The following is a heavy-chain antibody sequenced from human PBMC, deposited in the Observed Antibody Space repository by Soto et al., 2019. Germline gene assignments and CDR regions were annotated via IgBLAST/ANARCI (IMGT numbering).Heavy chain of an antibody. V-gene: IGHV1-18*01. CDR1: GYNFTRFG. CDR3: GREEQQLAQEDYYQFNGMDV. Sequence: QFQLVQSGAEVKKPGASVKVSCKASGYNFTRFGISWVRQAPGHGLEWLGWMGAHSGHTRQAQKFQGRLTMTTDASMHTAYIDLRSLTSDDTSIYYCGREEQQLAQEDYYQFNGMDVWGQGTTVIVSS. J-gene: IGHJ6*02. D-gene: IGHD6-13*01. CDR2: MGAHSGHT.